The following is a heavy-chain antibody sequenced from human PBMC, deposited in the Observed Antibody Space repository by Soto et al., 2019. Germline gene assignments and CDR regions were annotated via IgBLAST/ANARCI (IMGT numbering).Heavy chain of an antibody. D-gene: IGHD3-10*01. V-gene: IGHV3-23*01. Sequence: EVQLLESGGDLIQPGGSLRLSCAASGFTFTTTPMSWVRQAPGKGLEWVSAISGRGTTTYYGASVEGRFTISRDNSKNTLFLQMNSLGADDTAVYFCAKASLWFGEIDFWGQGALVTVSS. CDR2: ISGRGTTT. J-gene: IGHJ4*02. CDR1: GFTFTTTP. CDR3: AKASLWFGEIDF.